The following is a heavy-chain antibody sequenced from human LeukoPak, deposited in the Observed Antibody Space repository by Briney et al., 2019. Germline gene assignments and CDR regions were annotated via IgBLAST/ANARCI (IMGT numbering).Heavy chain of an antibody. CDR2: IIPIFGTA. D-gene: IGHD2-2*02. Sequence: SVKVSCKASGGTFSSYAISWVRQAPGQGLEWMGGIIPIFGTANYAQKFQGRVTITTDESTSTAYMELSRLRSEDTAVYYCARVGDYCSSTSCYSEYWGQGTLVTVSS. CDR3: ARVGDYCSSTSCYSEY. J-gene: IGHJ4*02. V-gene: IGHV1-69*05. CDR1: GGTFSSYA.